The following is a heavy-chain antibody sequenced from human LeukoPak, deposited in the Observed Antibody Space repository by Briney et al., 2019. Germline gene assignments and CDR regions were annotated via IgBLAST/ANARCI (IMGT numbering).Heavy chain of an antibody. Sequence: PSETLSLTCTVSGGSISSSSYYWGWIRQPPGKGLEWIGSIYYSGSTYYNPSLKSRVTISVDTSKNQFSLKLSSVTAADTAVYYCARQDIVVVPNAFDDWGQGTMVTVSS. CDR1: GGSISSSSYY. CDR3: ARQDIVVVPNAFDD. J-gene: IGHJ3*01. CDR2: IYYSGST. D-gene: IGHD2-2*01. V-gene: IGHV4-39*01.